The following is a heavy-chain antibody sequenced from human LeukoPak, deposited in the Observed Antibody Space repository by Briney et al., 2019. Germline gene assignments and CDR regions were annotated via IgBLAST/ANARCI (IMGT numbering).Heavy chain of an antibody. Sequence: GGSLRLSCAASGFTFSSYAMHWVRQAPGKGLEWVAFIRYDGSNKYYVDSVKGRFTISRDNAKNTLYLQMNSLRAEDTAVYYCARVSMRPGDYWGQGTLVTVSS. J-gene: IGHJ4*02. V-gene: IGHV3-30*02. CDR3: ARVSMRPGDY. CDR2: IRYDGSNK. CDR1: GFTFSSYA. D-gene: IGHD7-27*01.